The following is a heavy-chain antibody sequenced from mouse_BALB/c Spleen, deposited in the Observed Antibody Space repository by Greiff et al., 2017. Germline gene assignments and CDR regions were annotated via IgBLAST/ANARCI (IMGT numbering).Heavy chain of an antibody. V-gene: IGHV3-2*02. CDR1: GYSITSDYA. CDR3: ARGGSRWYFDV. CDR2: ISYSGST. Sequence: VQLKESGPGLVKPSQSLSLTCTVTGYSITSDYAWNWIRQFPGNKLEWMGYISYSGSTSYNPSLKSRISITRDTSKNQFFLQLNSVTTEDTATYYCARGGSRWYFDVWGAGTTVTVSS. J-gene: IGHJ1*01. D-gene: IGHD1-1*01.